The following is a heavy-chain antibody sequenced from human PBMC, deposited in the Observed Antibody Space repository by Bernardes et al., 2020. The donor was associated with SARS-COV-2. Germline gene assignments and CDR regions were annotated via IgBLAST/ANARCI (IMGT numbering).Heavy chain of an antibody. V-gene: IGHV4-61*01. CDR3: ARDRLLLWFGELSYYYYGMDV. CDR1: GGSVSSGSYY. D-gene: IGHD3-10*01. CDR2: IFYSGST. Sequence: SEPLSLTCTVSGGSVSSGSYYWSWLRQPPGKGLEWIGYIFYSGSTNYNPTLKSRVTISVDTSKNQFSLKLSSVTAADTAVYYCARDRLLLWFGELSYYYYGMDVWGQGTTVTVSS. J-gene: IGHJ6*02.